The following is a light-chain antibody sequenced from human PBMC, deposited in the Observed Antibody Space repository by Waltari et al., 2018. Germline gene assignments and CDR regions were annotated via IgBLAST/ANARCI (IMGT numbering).Light chain of an antibody. CDR2: DAS. V-gene: IGKV3-11*01. J-gene: IGKJ1*01. Sequence: EIVLTQSPATLSLSPGDRATLPCRSSQSVSSYLAWYQQKFGQAPRLLIYDASNRATGIPARFSGSGSGTDFTFTISSLEPEDFAVYYCLQRSSWPWTFGQGTKVEIK. CDR1: QSVSSY. CDR3: LQRSSWPWT.